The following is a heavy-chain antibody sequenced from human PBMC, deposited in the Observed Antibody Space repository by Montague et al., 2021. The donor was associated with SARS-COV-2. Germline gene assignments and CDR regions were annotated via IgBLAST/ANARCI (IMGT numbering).Heavy chain of an antibody. D-gene: IGHD3-10*01. Sequence: SETLSLTCIVSGASISSRSYYWGWIRQPPGKGLEWIGFKYYSGSTYYNPTLKSRVTISVDTSKNQFSLKLSSVTAADTAVYYCARVRYYGSGTSLGMDVWGQGTTVTVSS. CDR1: GASISSRSYY. V-gene: IGHV4-39*01. CDR3: ARVRYYGSGTSLGMDV. J-gene: IGHJ6*02. CDR2: KYYSGST.